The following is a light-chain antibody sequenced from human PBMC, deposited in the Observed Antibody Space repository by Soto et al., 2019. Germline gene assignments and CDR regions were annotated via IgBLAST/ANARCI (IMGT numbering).Light chain of an antibody. Sequence: DIVMTQSPLSLPVTPGEPASISCRSSQSLLHCNGYNYLDWYLQKPGQSPQLLIYLGSNRASGVPDRFSGSGSGTDFTLKISRLEAEDVGVYYCMQTLQTPYTFGQGTKLEIK. CDR2: LGS. CDR1: QSLLHCNGYNY. CDR3: MQTLQTPYT. J-gene: IGKJ2*01. V-gene: IGKV2-28*01.